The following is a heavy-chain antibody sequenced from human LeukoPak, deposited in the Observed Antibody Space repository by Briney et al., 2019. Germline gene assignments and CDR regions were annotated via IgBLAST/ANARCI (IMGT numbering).Heavy chain of an antibody. Sequence: GASVKVSCKASGFTFTSSAVQWVRQARGQRLEWIGWIVVGSGNTNYAQKFQERVTITRDMSTSTAYMELSSLRSEDTAVYYCAAKGNVLRFLEWSVHDAFDIWGQGTMVTVSS. J-gene: IGHJ3*02. V-gene: IGHV1-58*01. CDR1: GFTFTSSA. CDR3: AAKGNVLRFLEWSVHDAFDI. CDR2: IVVGSGNT. D-gene: IGHD3-3*01.